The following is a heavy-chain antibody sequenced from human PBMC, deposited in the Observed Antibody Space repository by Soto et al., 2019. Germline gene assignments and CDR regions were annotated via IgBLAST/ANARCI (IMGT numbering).Heavy chain of an antibody. Sequence: PGGSLRLSCAASGFTFSSYAMSWVRQAPGKGLEWVSAISGSGGSTYYADSAKGRFTISRDNSKNTLYLQMNSLRAEDTAVYYCAKDQFWSGYRKYYYYGMDVWGQGTTVTVSS. CDR3: AKDQFWSGYRKYYYYGMDV. CDR2: ISGSGGST. V-gene: IGHV3-23*01. CDR1: GFTFSSYA. J-gene: IGHJ6*02. D-gene: IGHD3-3*01.